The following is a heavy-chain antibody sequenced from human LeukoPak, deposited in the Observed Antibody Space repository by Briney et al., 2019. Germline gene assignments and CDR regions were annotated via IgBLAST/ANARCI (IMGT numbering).Heavy chain of an antibody. V-gene: IGHV3-15*01. D-gene: IGHD3-22*01. CDR1: GFTFSSYA. CDR3: TTDRMIVVAPFDY. J-gene: IGHJ4*02. Sequence: GGSLRLSCAASGFTFSSYAMSWVRQAPGKGLEWVGRIKSKTDGGTTDYAAPVKGRFTISRDDSKNTLYLQMNSLKTEDTAVYYCTTDRMIVVAPFDYWGQGTLVTVSS. CDR2: IKSKTDGGTT.